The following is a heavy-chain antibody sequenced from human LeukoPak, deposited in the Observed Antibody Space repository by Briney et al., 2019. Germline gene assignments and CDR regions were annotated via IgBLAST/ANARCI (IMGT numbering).Heavy chain of an antibody. V-gene: IGHV3-23*01. J-gene: IGHJ4*02. CDR3: AKSHDFWSGPFDY. D-gene: IGHD3-3*01. Sequence: GGSLKLSCAASGFTFSSYAMSWVRQAPGKGLEWVSAISGSGGSTYYADSVKGRFTVSRDNSKNTLYLQMNSLRAEDTAVYYCAKSHDFWSGPFDYWGQGTLVTVSS. CDR1: GFTFSSYA. CDR2: ISGSGGST.